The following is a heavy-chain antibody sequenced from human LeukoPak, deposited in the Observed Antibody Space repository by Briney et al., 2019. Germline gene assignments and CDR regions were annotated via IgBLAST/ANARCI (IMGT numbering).Heavy chain of an antibody. Sequence: GGSLRLSCAASGFTFSSYGMHWVRQAPGKGLEWVAVISYDGSNKYYADSVKGRFTISRDNSKNTLYLRMNSLRAEDTAVYYCAKPLRRYCSSTSCFEYFDYWGQGTLVTVSS. J-gene: IGHJ4*02. CDR1: GFTFSSYG. CDR2: ISYDGSNK. D-gene: IGHD2-2*01. CDR3: AKPLRRYCSSTSCFEYFDY. V-gene: IGHV3-30*18.